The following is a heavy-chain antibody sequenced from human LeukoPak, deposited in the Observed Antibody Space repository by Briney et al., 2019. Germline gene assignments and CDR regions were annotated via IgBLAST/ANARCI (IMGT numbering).Heavy chain of an antibody. V-gene: IGHV3-23*01. J-gene: IGHJ4*02. D-gene: IGHD1-14*01. CDR2: ISGSGDNT. CDR1: GFTFSSYA. CDR3: AKDMTTATLFDY. Sequence: GGSLRLSCAASGFTFSSYAMSWVRQAPGKGLEWVSGISGSGDNTYYADSVKGRFTISRDNSKNTLYVQVNSLGTEDTAAYYCAKDMTTATLFDYWGQGTLVTVSS.